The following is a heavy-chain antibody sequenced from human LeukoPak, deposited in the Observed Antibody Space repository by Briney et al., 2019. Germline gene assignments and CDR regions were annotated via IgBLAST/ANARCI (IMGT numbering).Heavy chain of an antibody. D-gene: IGHD2/OR15-2a*01. J-gene: IGHJ4*02. Sequence: PGGSLRLSCAASGFTFSTYSMNWVRQAPGKGLEWVSYITSGSVTMFYADSVKGRITISRDNAKNSLYLQMNSLRADDTAVYYCASSKGPVDYWGQGTLVTVSS. CDR3: ASSKGPVDY. CDR2: ITSGSVTM. V-gene: IGHV3-48*01. CDR1: GFTFSTYS.